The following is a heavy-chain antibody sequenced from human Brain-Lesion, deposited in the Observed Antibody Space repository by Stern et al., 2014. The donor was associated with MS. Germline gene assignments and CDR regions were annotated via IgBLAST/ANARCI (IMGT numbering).Heavy chain of an antibody. V-gene: IGHV4-39*01. CDR1: GGSVSSTSYA. CDR3: AGEEDIRYCSGGSCTGNWFDP. Sequence: QLQESGPGLVKPSETLSLTCTVAGGSVSSTSYAWAWIRQPPGKGLEWIGTLYYSGNNYYSPSLQTRLTISLDTSKNQFPRQVRSGTAADTAVYYCAGEEDIRYCSGGSCTGNWFDPWGQGTLVTVSS. CDR2: LYYSGNN. D-gene: IGHD2-15*01. J-gene: IGHJ5*02.